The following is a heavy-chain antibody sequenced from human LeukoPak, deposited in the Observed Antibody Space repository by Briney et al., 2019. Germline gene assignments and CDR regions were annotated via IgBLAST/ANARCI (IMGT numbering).Heavy chain of an antibody. J-gene: IGHJ4*02. CDR1: GFTFSSYW. D-gene: IGHD4-17*01. Sequence: GGSLRLSCAASGFTFSSYWMSWVRQAPGKGLEWVANIKQDGSEKYYVDSVKGRFTISRDNAKNSLYLQMNSLRAEDTAVYYCAREGSYGDWGQGFDCWGQGTLVTVSS. V-gene: IGHV3-7*01. CDR2: IKQDGSEK. CDR3: AREGSYGDWGQGFDC.